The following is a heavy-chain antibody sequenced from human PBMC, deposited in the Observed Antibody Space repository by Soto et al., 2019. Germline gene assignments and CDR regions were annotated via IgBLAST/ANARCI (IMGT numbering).Heavy chain of an antibody. J-gene: IGHJ4*02. CDR3: AREADLSQRDDC. V-gene: IGHV1-18*01. CDR2: ISAYNGNT. CDR1: GYTFTSYV. Sequence: QVQLVQSGAEVKKPGDSVKVSCKASGYTFTSYVISWVRQAPGQGLEWMGWISAYNGNTNYAQKLQGRVTMTTDTSTSTAYMDRRSLRSDDTAVYSCAREADLSQRDDCWGQGPLVTVSS.